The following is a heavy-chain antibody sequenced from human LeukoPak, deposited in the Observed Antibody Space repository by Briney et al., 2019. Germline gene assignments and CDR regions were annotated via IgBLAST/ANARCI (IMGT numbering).Heavy chain of an antibody. V-gene: IGHV1-2*02. Sequence: ASVKVSCKASGYTFTGYYMHWVRQAPGQGLEWMGWINPNSGGTNYAQKFQGRVTMTRDTSISTAYMELSRLRSDDTAVYYCARLGVQGLVAVSLYYYYYGMDVWGQGTTVTVSS. CDR3: ARLGVQGLVAVSLYYYYYGMDV. CDR1: GYTFTGYY. CDR2: INPNSGGT. D-gene: IGHD2-8*02. J-gene: IGHJ6*02.